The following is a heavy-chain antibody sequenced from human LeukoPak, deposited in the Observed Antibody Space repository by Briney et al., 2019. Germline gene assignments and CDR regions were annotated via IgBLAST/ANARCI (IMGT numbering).Heavy chain of an antibody. J-gene: IGHJ4*02. V-gene: IGHV4-59*12. CDR2: IYYTGST. CDR1: GGSISSYY. D-gene: IGHD1-7*01. Sequence: PSETLSLTCTISGGSISSYYWSWIRQPPGKGLEWIGYIYYTGSTNHNPSLKSRVTISVDTSKNQFSLKLSSVTAADTAVYYCARDHSNWNYAPDFWGQGTLVIVSS. CDR3: ARDHSNWNYAPDF.